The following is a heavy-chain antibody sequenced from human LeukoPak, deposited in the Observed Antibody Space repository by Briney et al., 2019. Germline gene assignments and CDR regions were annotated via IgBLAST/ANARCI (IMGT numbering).Heavy chain of an antibody. CDR1: GFTFSSYS. D-gene: IGHD5/OR15-5a*01. CDR2: ISSSGTSI. Sequence: GGSLRLSCAASGFTFSSYSMNWVRQAPGKGLEWVSYISSSGTSIYYADSVKGRFTVSRDNARYSLHLQMNSLRAEDTAVYYCARAQVSGGYFDYWGQGTLVTVSS. CDR3: ARAQVSGGYFDY. J-gene: IGHJ4*02. V-gene: IGHV3-48*01.